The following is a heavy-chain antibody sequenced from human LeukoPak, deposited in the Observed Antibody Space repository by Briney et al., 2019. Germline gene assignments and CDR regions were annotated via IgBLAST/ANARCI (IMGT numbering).Heavy chain of an antibody. CDR1: GFTFSDYW. Sequence: GGSLRLSCAASGFTFSDYWMHWLRQDPGKGLVWVSRISSDGSSRDYADSVKGRFTNSRDNAKNTLYLQMNSLRAEDTAVYYCARRRTSGDFDYWGQGTLVTVSS. CDR3: ARRRTSGDFDY. V-gene: IGHV3-74*01. D-gene: IGHD2-2*01. CDR2: ISSDGSSR. J-gene: IGHJ4*02.